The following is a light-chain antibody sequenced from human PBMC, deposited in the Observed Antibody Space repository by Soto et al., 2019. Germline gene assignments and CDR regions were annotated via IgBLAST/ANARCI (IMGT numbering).Light chain of an antibody. Sequence: EIVLTQSLGTLSLSPGERATLSCRASQSVSNNYLAWYQQKPGQAPRLLIYGASNRATGIPDRFSGSGSGTDFTLTISSLEPEDFAVYYCQQRSNWPSTFGQGTRLEVK. V-gene: IGKV3D-20*02. CDR1: QSVSNNY. J-gene: IGKJ5*01. CDR3: QQRSNWPST. CDR2: GAS.